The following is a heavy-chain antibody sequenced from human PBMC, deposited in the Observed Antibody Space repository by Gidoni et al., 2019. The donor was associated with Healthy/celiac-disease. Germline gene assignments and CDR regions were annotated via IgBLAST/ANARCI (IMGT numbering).Heavy chain of an antibody. D-gene: IGHD3-10*01. CDR2: ILYDGSNK. J-gene: IGHJ3*02. Sequence: QVQLVESGGGVVQPGRSLRLSCAASGFTFSIYGMHWVRQAPGKGLEWVAVILYDGSNKYYADSVKGRFTISRDNSKNTLYLQMNSLRAEDTAVYYCARDRLRFRVGAFDIWGQGTMVTVSS. V-gene: IGHV3-33*08. CDR1: GFTFSIYG. CDR3: ARDRLRFRVGAFDI.